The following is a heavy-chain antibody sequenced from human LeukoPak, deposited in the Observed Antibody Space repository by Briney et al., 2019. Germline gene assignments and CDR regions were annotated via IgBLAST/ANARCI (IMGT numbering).Heavy chain of an antibody. CDR3: ARDSYYGGHFAFFEH. J-gene: IGHJ4*02. V-gene: IGHV1-18*01. D-gene: IGHD4-23*01. CDR1: GYTFTNFR. CDR2: ISPSSGYT. Sequence: ASVKVSCKTSGYTFTNFRIHWVRQAPGQGFEWMGWISPSSGYTEYEQKLQGRLTMTTDTSTTTAHMELRSLTFGDTAIYYCARDSYYGGHFAFFEHWGQGTLVTVSS.